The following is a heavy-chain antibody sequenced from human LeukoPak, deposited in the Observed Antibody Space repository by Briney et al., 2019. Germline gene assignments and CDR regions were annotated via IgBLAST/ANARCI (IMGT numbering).Heavy chain of an antibody. V-gene: IGHV3-7*01. CDR2: IKQDRSEK. D-gene: IGHD5-24*01. CDR1: GFTFSNYW. Sequence: GGSLRLSCAASGFTFSNYWMSWVRQAPGKGLEWVANIKQDRSEKYYVDSVKGRFTISRDNAKNSLYLQMNSLRAEDTAVYYCARSRWLQFWSDYWGQGTLVTVSS. J-gene: IGHJ4*02. CDR3: ARSRWLQFWSDY.